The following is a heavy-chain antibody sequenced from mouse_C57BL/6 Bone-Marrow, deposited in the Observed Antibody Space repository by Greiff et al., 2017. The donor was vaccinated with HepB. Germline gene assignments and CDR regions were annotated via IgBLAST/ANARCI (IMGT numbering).Heavy chain of an antibody. Sequence: VEPGASVKMSCKASGYTFTDYYMNWVKQSHGKSLEWLGVINPYNGGTSYNQKFKGKATLTVDKSSSTAYMELNSLTSEDSAVYYCAKGIKAMITTNWYFDVWGTGTTVTVSS. CDR1: GYTFTDYY. V-gene: IGHV1-19*01. D-gene: IGHD2-4*01. CDR2: INPYNGGT. CDR3: AKGIKAMITTNWYFDV. J-gene: IGHJ1*03.